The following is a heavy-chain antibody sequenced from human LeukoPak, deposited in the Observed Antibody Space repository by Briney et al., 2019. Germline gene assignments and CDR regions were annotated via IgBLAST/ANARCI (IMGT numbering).Heavy chain of an antibody. CDR2: IYSGGTT. J-gene: IGHJ6*03. CDR1: GFTVSGNY. V-gene: IGHV3-53*01. Sequence: GGSLRLSCAVSGFTVSGNYMSWVRQAPGKGLEWVSLIYSGGTTYYSDSVKGRFTISRDNSKNTLYLQMNSLRAVDTAVYYCARVRKDYYYYYMDVWGKGTTVTVSS. CDR3: ARVRKDYYYYYMDV.